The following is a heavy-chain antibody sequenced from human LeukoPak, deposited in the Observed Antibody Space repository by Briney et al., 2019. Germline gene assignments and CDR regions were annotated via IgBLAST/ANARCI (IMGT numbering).Heavy chain of an antibody. J-gene: IGHJ4*02. CDR3: AKITSSIGEYFDY. V-gene: IGHV5-51*01. D-gene: IGHD3-10*01. CDR1: GYRFTDYW. Sequence: GESLKISCKASGYRFTDYWIGWVRQMPGKGLEWMGVIYPGDSDTRYSPSFQGQVTISADKSISTAYLQWSSLKASDTAIYYCAKITSSIGEYFDYWGQGTLVTVSS. CDR2: IYPGDSDT.